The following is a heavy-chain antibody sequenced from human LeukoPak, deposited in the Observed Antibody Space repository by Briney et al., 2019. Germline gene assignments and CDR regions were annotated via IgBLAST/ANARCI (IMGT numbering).Heavy chain of an antibody. CDR3: ARGHCSSTSCYLDYFDY. CDR2: ISSSSSYI. Sequence: GGSLRLSCAASGFTFSSYSMNWVRQAPGKGLEWVSSISSSSSYIYYADSVKGRLTISRDNAKNSLYLQMNSLRAEDTAVYYCARGHCSSTSCYLDYFDYWGQGTLVTVSS. J-gene: IGHJ4*02. D-gene: IGHD2-2*01. V-gene: IGHV3-21*01. CDR1: GFTFSSYS.